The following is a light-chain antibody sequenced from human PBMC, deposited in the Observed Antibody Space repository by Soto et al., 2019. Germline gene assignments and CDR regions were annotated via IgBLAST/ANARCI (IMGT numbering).Light chain of an antibody. V-gene: IGKV3-11*01. CDR1: QSVGSR. CDR3: QQRNTWPVT. J-gene: IGKJ3*01. CDR2: DAS. Sequence: EIVLTQSPATLSLSPGERATLSCRASQSVGSRVAWYQQKPGQAPRLLIYDASNRATGIPARFSGSGSGTDFTLAISSLEPEDFAVYYCQQRNTWPVTFGPGTKVDI.